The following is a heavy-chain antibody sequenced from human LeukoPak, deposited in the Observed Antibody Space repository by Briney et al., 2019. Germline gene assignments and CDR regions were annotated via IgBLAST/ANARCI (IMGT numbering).Heavy chain of an antibody. J-gene: IGHJ3*02. V-gene: IGHV5-51*01. CDR2: IHPTESET. D-gene: IGHD2-8*01. Sequence: GESLKISCEGSAYTFTNFWIVWVRQLPGKGLEWMGIIHPTESETKYSASFKGQVTISADKSISTAYLQWSSLKASDTAMYYCARSGSGVRVDAFDIWGQGTVVTVSS. CDR3: ARSGSGVRVDAFDI. CDR1: AYTFTNFW.